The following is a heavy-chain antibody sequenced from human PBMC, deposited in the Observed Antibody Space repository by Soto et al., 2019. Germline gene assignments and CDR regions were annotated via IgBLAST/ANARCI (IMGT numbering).Heavy chain of an antibody. CDR1: GFTFRSYA. D-gene: IGHD5-18*01. CDR3: ARAMDTAMASKDNWFDP. J-gene: IGHJ5*02. V-gene: IGHV3-30-3*01. CDR2: ISYDENNR. Sequence: QVQLVESGGGVVQPGRSLSLSCAASGFTFRSYAMHWVRQAPGKGLEWVAVISYDENNRYYTDSVKGRFTISRDNSKNTLYLQVNSLRAEDTAVYYCARAMDTAMASKDNWFDPWGQGTLVTVSS.